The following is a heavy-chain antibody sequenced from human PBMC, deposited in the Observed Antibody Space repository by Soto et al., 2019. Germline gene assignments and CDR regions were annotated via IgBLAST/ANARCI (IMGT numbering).Heavy chain of an antibody. J-gene: IGHJ6*02. D-gene: IGHD7-27*01. Sequence: QVQLVESGGGVVQPGRSLRLSCAASGFTFSSYGMHWVRQAPGKGLEWVAVISYDGSNKYNADSVKGRFNISRDNTKDTLYLQKNSLIAEDTAEYYCSKDLLGTGRVYGMDAWGQGTTGTVSS. V-gene: IGHV3-30*18. CDR2: ISYDGSNK. CDR1: GFTFSSYG. CDR3: SKDLLGTGRVYGMDA.